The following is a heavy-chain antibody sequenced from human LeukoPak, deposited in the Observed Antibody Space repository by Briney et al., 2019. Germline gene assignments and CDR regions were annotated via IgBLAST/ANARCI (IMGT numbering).Heavy chain of an antibody. D-gene: IGHD3-22*01. J-gene: IGHJ4*02. CDR1: GGSISSHY. CDR3: ARARAHLKYYYDNSGYYYFDY. V-gene: IGHV4-34*01. CDR2: INHSGST. Sequence: SETLSLTCTVSGGSISSHYWSWIRQPPGKGLEWIGEINHSGSTNYNPSLKSRVTISVDTSKNQFSLKLSSVTAADTAVYYCARARAHLKYYYDNSGYYYFDYWGQGTLVTVSS.